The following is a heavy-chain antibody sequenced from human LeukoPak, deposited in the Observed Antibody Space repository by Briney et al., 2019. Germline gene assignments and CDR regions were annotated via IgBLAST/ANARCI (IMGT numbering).Heavy chain of an antibody. CDR3: ARDRVLYGMDV. V-gene: IGHV4-59*01. CDR1: GGSISSYY. Sequence: PSETLSLTCTVSGGSISSYYWSWIRQPPGKGLEWIGYIYYSGSTNYNPSLKSRVTISVDTSKNQFSPKLSSMTAADTAVYYCARDRVLYGMDVWGQGTTVTVSS. J-gene: IGHJ6*02. D-gene: IGHD3-10*01. CDR2: IYYSGST.